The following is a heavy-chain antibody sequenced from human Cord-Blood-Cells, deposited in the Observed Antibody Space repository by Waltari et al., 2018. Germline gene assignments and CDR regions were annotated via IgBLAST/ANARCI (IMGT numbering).Heavy chain of an antibody. CDR3: ARDLDSTYAFDI. CDR2: INPNSGGT. D-gene: IGHD2-2*01. J-gene: IGHJ3*02. Sequence: QVQLVQSVAEVQKPGASVKASCKASGYTFTGYYITWVRQAPGQGLEWMGWINPNSGGTNYAQKFQGRVTMTRDTSISTAYMELSRLRSDDTAVYYCARDLDSTYAFDIWGQGTMVTVSS. V-gene: IGHV1-2*02. CDR1: GYTFTGYY.